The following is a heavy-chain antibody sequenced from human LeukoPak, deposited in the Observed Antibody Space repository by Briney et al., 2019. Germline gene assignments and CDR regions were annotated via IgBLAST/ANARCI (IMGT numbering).Heavy chain of an antibody. Sequence: ASVTVSCKASGYTFTSYDINWVRQATGQGLEWMGWMNPNSGNTGYAQKFQGRVTMTRNTSISTAYMELSSLRSEDTAVYHCARVGYCSSTSCLDYWGQGTLVTVSS. J-gene: IGHJ4*02. D-gene: IGHD2-2*01. CDR2: MNPNSGNT. V-gene: IGHV1-8*01. CDR1: GYTFTSYD. CDR3: ARVGYCSSTSCLDY.